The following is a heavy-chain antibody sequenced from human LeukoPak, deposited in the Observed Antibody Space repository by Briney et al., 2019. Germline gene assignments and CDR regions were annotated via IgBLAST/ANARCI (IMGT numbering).Heavy chain of an antibody. Sequence: SVKVSCKAFGGTFSSYAISWVRQAPGQGLEWMGGIIPIFGTANYAQKFQGRVTITADESTSTAYMELSSLRSEDTAVYYCARVDSGSYSYYFDYWAREPWSPSPQ. CDR3: ARVDSGSYSYYFDY. CDR2: IIPIFGTA. CDR1: GGTFSSYA. D-gene: IGHD1-26*01. J-gene: IGHJ4*02. V-gene: IGHV1-69*13.